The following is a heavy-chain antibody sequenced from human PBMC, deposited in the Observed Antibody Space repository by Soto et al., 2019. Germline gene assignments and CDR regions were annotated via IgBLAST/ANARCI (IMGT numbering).Heavy chain of an antibody. CDR2: IYYSGST. V-gene: IGHV4-31*03. CDR1: GGSISSGGYY. J-gene: IGHJ3*02. CDR3: ARERTRATVAHDAFDI. D-gene: IGHD4-17*01. Sequence: QVQLQESGPGLVKPSQTLSLTCTVSGGSISSGGYYWSWIRQHPGKGLEWIGYIYYSGSTYYNPSLMSRVTISVDTAKNQFSLKLSSVTAADTAVYYCARERTRATVAHDAFDIWCQGTMVTVSS.